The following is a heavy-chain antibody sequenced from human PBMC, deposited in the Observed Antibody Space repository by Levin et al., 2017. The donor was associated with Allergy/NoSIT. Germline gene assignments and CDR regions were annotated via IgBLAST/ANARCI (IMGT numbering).Heavy chain of an antibody. CDR2: INPGGSST. CDR3: AKKARYCGGDCYGFDY. CDR1: GFTFSSYA. J-gene: IGHJ4*02. V-gene: IGHV3-23*01. D-gene: IGHD2-21*02. Sequence: GGSLRLSCAASGFTFSSYAMSWVRQAPGKGLEWVSGINPGGSSTYYADSVKGRFTISRDNSKNTLYLQINSLRAEDTAVYYCAKKARYCGGDCYGFDYWGQGTLVTVSS.